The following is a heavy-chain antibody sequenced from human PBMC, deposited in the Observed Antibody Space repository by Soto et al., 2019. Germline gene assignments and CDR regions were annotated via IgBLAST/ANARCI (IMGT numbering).Heavy chain of an antibody. V-gene: IGHV3-33*01. CDR3: ARELYDILTGYCFDY. D-gene: IGHD3-9*01. CDR2: IWYDGSNK. CDR1: GFTFSSYG. Sequence: GGSLRLSCAASGFTFSSYGMHWVRQAPGKGLEWVAVIWYDGSNKYYADSVKGRFTISRDNSKNTLYLQMNSLRAEDTAVYYCARELYDILTGYCFDYWGQGTLVTVSS. J-gene: IGHJ4*02.